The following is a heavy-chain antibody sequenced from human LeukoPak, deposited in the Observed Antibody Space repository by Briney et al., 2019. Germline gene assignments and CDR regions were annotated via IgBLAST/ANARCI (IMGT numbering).Heavy chain of an antibody. V-gene: IGHV1-69*06. D-gene: IGHD2-21*02. J-gene: IGHJ4*02. CDR3: ARETAYCGGGDCYAYFDY. CDR1: GATVTSYA. Sequence: SSVKVSCKASGATVTSYAISWVRQAPGQGLEWMGGIIPIFGTANYAQKFQGRVTITADKSKSTGYMELRSLRSEDTAVYYCARETAYCGGGDCYAYFDYWGQGTMATDCS. CDR2: IIPIFGTA.